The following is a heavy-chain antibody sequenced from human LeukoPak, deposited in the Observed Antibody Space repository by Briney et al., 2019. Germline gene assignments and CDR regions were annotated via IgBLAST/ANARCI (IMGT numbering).Heavy chain of an antibody. CDR2: IYYSGST. D-gene: IGHD3-22*01. V-gene: IGHV4-59*01. CDR3: ARGLEYYYDSSGYPLRWFDP. J-gene: IGHJ5*02. Sequence: SETLSLTCTVYGGPISSYYWSWIRQPPGKGLEWMGYIYYSGSTNYNPPLKSRVTISVDTSKNQFSLKLSSVTAADTAVYYCARGLEYYYDSSGYPLRWFDPWGQGTLVTVSS. CDR1: GGPISSYY.